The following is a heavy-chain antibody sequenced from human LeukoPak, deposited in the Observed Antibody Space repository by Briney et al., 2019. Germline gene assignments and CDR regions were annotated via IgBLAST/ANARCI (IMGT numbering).Heavy chain of an antibody. D-gene: IGHD1/OR15-1a*01. CDR3: ARVPPRTVPIAFDI. CDR1: GGSISSGDYY. J-gene: IGHJ3*02. CDR2: IYYSGST. Sequence: SETLSLTCTVSGGSISSGDYYWSWIRQPPGKGLEWIGYIYYSGSTYYNPSLKSRVTISVDTFKNQFSLKLSSVTAADTAVYYCARVPPRTVPIAFDIWGQGTMVTVSS. V-gene: IGHV4-30-4*08.